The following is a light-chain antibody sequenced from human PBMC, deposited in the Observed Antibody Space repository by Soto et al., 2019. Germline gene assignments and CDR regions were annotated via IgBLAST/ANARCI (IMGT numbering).Light chain of an antibody. V-gene: IGLV1-44*01. CDR1: SSNIGSNS. Sequence: QSVLPQPPSASGTPGQRVTISFSCSSSNIGSNSVYWYHQLPGTAPKLLIYGNDARPSGVPDRFSGSKSGTSASLAISRPPTEDEADYYCAAWDDSLNGVLFGGGTEATVL. J-gene: IGLJ2*01. CDR3: AAWDDSLNGVL. CDR2: GND.